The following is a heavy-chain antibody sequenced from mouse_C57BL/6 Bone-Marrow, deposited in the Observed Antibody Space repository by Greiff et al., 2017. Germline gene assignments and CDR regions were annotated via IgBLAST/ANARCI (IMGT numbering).Heavy chain of an antibody. CDR2: INPNNGGT. J-gene: IGHJ2*01. CDR1: GYTFTDYN. Sequence: EVKLMESGPELVKPGASVKIPCKASGYTFTDYNMDWVKQSHGKSLEWIGDINPNNGGTIYNQKFKGKATLTVDKSSSTAYMELRSLTSEDTAVYYCARGWLLLYYFDYWGQGTTLTVSS. D-gene: IGHD2-3*01. V-gene: IGHV1-18*01. CDR3: ARGWLLLYYFDY.